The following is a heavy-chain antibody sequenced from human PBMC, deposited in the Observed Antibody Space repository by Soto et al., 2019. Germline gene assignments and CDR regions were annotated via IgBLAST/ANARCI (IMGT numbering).Heavy chain of an antibody. CDR1: GYTFTRYS. CDR2: INPDNGNT. D-gene: IGHD2-15*01. Sequence: ASVKVSCKASGYTFTRYSMNWVRQAPGQRLGWMGWINPDNGNTKSSQKFQDRVIITRDTSASTAYMDLSSLRSEDTAVYYCARGIATGQLDPWGQGTLVTVSS. CDR3: ARGIATGQLDP. J-gene: IGHJ5*02. V-gene: IGHV1-3*01.